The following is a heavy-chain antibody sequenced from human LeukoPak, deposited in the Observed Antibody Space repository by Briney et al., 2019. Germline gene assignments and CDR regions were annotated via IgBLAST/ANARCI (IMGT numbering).Heavy chain of an antibody. V-gene: IGHV4-38-2*02. Sequence: SETLSLTCTVSGYSISSGYYWGWIRQPPGKGLEWIGSIYHSGSTFDNPSLKSRVTISVDTSKNQFSLKLSSVTAADTAVYYCARLIVGAMGIDYWGQGTLVTVSS. CDR1: GYSISSGYY. CDR2: IYHSGST. D-gene: IGHD1-26*01. J-gene: IGHJ4*02. CDR3: ARLIVGAMGIDY.